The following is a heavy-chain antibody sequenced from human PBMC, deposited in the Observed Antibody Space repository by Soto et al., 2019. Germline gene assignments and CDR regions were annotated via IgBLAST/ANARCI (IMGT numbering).Heavy chain of an antibody. Sequence: GAPVKPTSEARRYSKNSRGLCSLQQSQGQGLEWMGWISAYNGNTNYAQKLQGRVTMTTDTSTSTAYMELRSLRSDDTAVYYCTRVVIAAIYYYFGMDVWGQGITVTVSS. V-gene: IGHV1-18*01. D-gene: IGHD2-15*01. CDR1: RYSKNSRG. CDR3: TRVVIAAIYYYFGMDV. CDR2: ISAYNGNT. J-gene: IGHJ6*01.